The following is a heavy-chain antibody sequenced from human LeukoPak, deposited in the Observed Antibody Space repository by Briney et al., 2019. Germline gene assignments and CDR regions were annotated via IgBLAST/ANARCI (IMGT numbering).Heavy chain of an antibody. CDR3: AKGSGSYKGIDY. D-gene: IGHD3-10*01. J-gene: IGHJ4*02. CDR2: ILSGGAT. Sequence: PGGSLRLSCAASDFSVNTNYMNWVRQAPGKGLEWVSVILSGGATYYADSVKGRFTISRDNSKNTLYLEMNSLRAEDTAVYYCAKGSGSYKGIDYWGQGTLVTVSS. CDR1: DFSVNTNY. V-gene: IGHV3-53*01.